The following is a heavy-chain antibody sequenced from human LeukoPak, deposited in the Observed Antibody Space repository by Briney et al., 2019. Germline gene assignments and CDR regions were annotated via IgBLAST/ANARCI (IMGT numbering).Heavy chain of an antibody. CDR3: ARHDRATGGSY. D-gene: IGHD5-18*01. J-gene: IGHJ4*02. CDR2: INHSGST. Sequence: SETLSLTCAVYGGSFSGYYWSWIRQPPGKGLEWIGEINHSGSTNYNPSLKSRVTISVDTSKNQFSLKLSSVTAADTALYYCARHDRATGGSYWGQGTLVTVSS. CDR1: GGSFSGYY. V-gene: IGHV4-34*01.